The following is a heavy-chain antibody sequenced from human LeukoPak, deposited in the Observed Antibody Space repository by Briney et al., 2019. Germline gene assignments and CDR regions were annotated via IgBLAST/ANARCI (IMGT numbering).Heavy chain of an antibody. V-gene: IGHV3-30*04. CDR2: ISYDGSNK. Sequence: GGSLRLSCAASGFTFSSYAMHWVRQAPGKGLEWVAVISYDGSNKYYADSVKGRFTISRDNSKNTLYLQMNSLRAEGTAVYYCARDGGIAARLRQLDYWGQGTLVTVSS. CDR3: ARDGGIAARLRQLDY. J-gene: IGHJ4*02. D-gene: IGHD6-6*01. CDR1: GFTFSSYA.